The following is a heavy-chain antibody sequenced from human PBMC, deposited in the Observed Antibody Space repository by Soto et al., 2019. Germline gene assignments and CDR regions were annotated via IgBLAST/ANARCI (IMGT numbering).Heavy chain of an antibody. J-gene: IGHJ6*02. CDR3: ARAYGSGSYGYYYYYGMDV. CDR2: IYYSGST. V-gene: IGHV4-59*01. Sequence: SETLSLTCTVSGGSISSYYWSWIRQPPGKGLEWIGYIYYSGSTNYNPSLKSRVTISVDTSKNQFSLKLSSVTAADTAVYYCARAYGSGSYGYYYYYGMDVWGQGTTVTVSS. D-gene: IGHD3-10*01. CDR1: GGSISSYY.